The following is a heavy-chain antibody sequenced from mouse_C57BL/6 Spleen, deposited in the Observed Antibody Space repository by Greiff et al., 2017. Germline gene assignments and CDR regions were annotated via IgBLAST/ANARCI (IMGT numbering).Heavy chain of an antibody. CDR1: GFSFTSYA. Sequence: VHLVESGPGLVAPSQSLSITCTVSGFSFTSYAISWVRQPPGKGLEWLGVIWTGGGTNYNSALNSRLSISKDNSHSQVFLKMDSLQTDDTARYYCARKGRTLYDYDEDATFDCWGPGTTLTVSS. CDR3: ARKGRTLYDYDEDATFDC. D-gene: IGHD2-4*01. J-gene: IGHJ2*01. CDR2: IWTGGGT. V-gene: IGHV2-9-1*01.